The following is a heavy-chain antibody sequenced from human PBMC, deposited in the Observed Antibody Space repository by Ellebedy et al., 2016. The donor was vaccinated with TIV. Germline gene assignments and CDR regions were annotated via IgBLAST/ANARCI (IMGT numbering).Heavy chain of an antibody. V-gene: IGHV4-39*07. CDR3: ARGHWSGMYWFDP. J-gene: IGHJ5*02. D-gene: IGHD3-3*01. Sequence: MPSETLSLTCAVSGGSINGSNYYWGWIRQSPGKGLDWIGSMYYSGSTSNNPSLKSRITISVETSKNQFSLKLTYVTAADTAVYYCARGHWSGMYWFDPWGQGTPVTVSS. CDR1: GGSINGSNYY. CDR2: MYYSGST.